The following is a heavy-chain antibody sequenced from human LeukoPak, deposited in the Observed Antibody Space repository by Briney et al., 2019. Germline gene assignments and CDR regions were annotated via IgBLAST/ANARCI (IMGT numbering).Heavy chain of an antibody. V-gene: IGHV4-39*01. CDR3: ARLWGSTSLIDS. CDR1: GGSISSSSYY. CDR2: IYYSVTP. J-gene: IGHJ4*02. D-gene: IGHD2-2*01. Sequence: SETLSLTCTVSGGSISSSSYYWGWIRQPPGKGLERSGSIYYSVTPYYNPPLNSRVPISVDTSKTQFSLKLSSVTAADTAVYSCARLWGSTSLIDSWGQGTLVTVSS.